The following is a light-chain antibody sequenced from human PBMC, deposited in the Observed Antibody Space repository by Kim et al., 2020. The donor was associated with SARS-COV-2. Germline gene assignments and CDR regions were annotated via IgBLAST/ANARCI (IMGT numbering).Light chain of an antibody. CDR3: QQRTNWRYS. CDR2: DAS. V-gene: IGKV3-11*01. Sequence: SVSPGENAALSCRASQSVANSLAWYQQKPGQAPRLLIFDASNRATDIPARFSGSGSGTDFTLTISSLEPEDFAVYFCQQRTNWRYSFGQGTKLEIK. CDR1: QSVANS. J-gene: IGKJ2*03.